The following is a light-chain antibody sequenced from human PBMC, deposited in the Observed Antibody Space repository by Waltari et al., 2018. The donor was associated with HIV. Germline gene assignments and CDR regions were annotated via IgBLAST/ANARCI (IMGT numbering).Light chain of an antibody. CDR2: RNN. CDR3: ASRDDSLEALVI. Sequence: QSVLTQAPSASGTTGQSVTISCSGISSNLGNDYVYWYQHLPGTAPKLLSFRNNQRPTVVPPRFSASMSATSASLTISWLGSEDVADYYCASRDDSLEALVIFGGGTKVTVL. J-gene: IGLJ2*01. CDR1: SSNLGNDY. V-gene: IGLV1-47*01.